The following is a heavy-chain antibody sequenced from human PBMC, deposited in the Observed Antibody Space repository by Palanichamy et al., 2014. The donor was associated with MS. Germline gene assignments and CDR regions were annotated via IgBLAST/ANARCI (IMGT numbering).Heavy chain of an antibody. D-gene: IGHD3-22*01. CDR2: INHSGST. J-gene: IGHJ4*02. CDR3: ASTYYDSSGYRAPIDY. CDR1: GGSFSGYY. V-gene: IGHV4-34*01. Sequence: QVQLQQWGAGLLKPSETLSLTCAVYGGSFSGYYWSWIRQPPGKGLEWIGEINHSGSTNYNPSLKSRVTISVDTSKNQFSLKLSSVTAADTAAYYCASTYYDSSGYRAPIDYWGQGTLVTVSS.